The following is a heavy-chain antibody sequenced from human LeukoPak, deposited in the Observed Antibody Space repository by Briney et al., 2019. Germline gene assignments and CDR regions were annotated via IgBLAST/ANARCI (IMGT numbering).Heavy chain of an antibody. D-gene: IGHD6-13*01. J-gene: IGHJ6*02. V-gene: IGHV3-30-3*01. Sequence: GRSLRLSCAASGLTFSSYAMHWVRQAPGKGLEWVAVISYDGSNKYYADSVKGRFTISRDNSKNTLFLQMNSLRAEDTAVYYCARDGVSDYYYYYGMDVWGQGTTVTVSS. CDR3: ARDGVSDYYYYYGMDV. CDR2: ISYDGSNK. CDR1: GLTFSSYA.